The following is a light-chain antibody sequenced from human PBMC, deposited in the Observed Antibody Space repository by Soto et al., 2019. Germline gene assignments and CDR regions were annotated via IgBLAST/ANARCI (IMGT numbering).Light chain of an antibody. Sequence: QSALTQPPSVSGAPGQRVTISCTGSTSNIGARYDVHWYQQLPGRPPKLFIYGNNNRPSGVPDRFSGSKSDTSASLAITGLQAEDEADYFCQSYDSSLSGYVFGTGTKVTVL. CDR2: GNN. J-gene: IGLJ1*01. CDR3: QSYDSSLSGYV. V-gene: IGLV1-40*01. CDR1: TSNIGARYD.